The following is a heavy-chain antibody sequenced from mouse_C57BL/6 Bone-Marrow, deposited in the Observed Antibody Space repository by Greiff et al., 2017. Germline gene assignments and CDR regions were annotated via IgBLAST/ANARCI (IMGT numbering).Heavy chain of an antibody. D-gene: IGHD1-1*01. J-gene: IGHJ3*01. CDR1: GFTFSSYG. CDR3: ARHDTDFAY. Sequence: DVHLVESGGVLVKPGGSLKLSCAASGFTFSSYGMSWVRQTPDKRLEWVATISSGGSYTYYPDSVKGRFTISRDNAKNTLYLQMSSLKSEDTAMYYCARHDTDFAYWGQGTLVTVSA. CDR2: ISSGGSYT. V-gene: IGHV5-6*01.